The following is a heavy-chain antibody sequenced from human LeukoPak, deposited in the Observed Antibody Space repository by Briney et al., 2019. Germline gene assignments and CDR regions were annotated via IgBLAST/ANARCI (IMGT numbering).Heavy chain of an antibody. CDR1: GGSFSDYY. D-gene: IGHD3-10*01. V-gene: IGHV4-34*01. CDR3: ARGGLSYYYGSSSFDY. CDR2: INHSGST. Sequence: SETLSLTWVVYGGSFSDYYWNWIRQPPGKGLEWIGEINHSGSTNYNPSLKSRVTISVDTSKNQFSLRLSSVTAADTAVYYCARGGLSYYYGSSSFDYWGQGTLVTVSS. J-gene: IGHJ4*02.